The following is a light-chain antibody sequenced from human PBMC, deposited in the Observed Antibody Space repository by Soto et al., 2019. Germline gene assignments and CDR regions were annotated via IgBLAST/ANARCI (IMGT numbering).Light chain of an antibody. J-gene: IGKJ1*01. CDR1: RRVSSN. CDR2: GAS. CDR3: QQYGSSPPWT. V-gene: IGKV3-15*01. Sequence: EIVMTQSPATLSVSPGERATLSCRASRRVSSNLAWYQQKPGQAPRLLIYGASTRATGIPARFSGSGSETEFTLTISSLQSEDFAVYYCQQYGSSPPWTFGQGTKVEIK.